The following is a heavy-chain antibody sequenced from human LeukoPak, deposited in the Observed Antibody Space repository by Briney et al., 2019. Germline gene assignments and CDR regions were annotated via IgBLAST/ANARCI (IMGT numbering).Heavy chain of an antibody. J-gene: IGHJ4*02. CDR3: AKGGRDIAAAGS. CDR1: GFTFSSYA. CDR2: ISYDGSNK. V-gene: IGHV3-30-3*01. D-gene: IGHD6-13*01. Sequence: GGSLRLSCAASGFTFSSYAMHWVRQAPGKGLEWVAVISYDGSNKYYADSVKGRFTISRDNSKNTLYLQMNSLRAEDTAVYYCAKGGRDIAAAGSWGQGTLVTVSS.